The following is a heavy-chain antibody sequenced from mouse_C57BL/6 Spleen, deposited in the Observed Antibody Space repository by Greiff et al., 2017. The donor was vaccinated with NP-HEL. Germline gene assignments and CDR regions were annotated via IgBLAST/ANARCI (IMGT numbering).Heavy chain of an antibody. CDR1: GYAFTNYL. D-gene: IGHD1-1*01. J-gene: IGHJ2*01. CDR3: ARSQSRFSTTVVASFDY. CDR2: INPGSVGT. V-gene: IGHV1-54*01. Sequence: VQLQQSGAELVRPGTSVKVSCKASGYAFTNYLIEWVKQRPGQGLEWIGVINPGSVGTNYNEKFKGKATLTADKSSSTAYMQLSSLTSEDSAVYFCARSQSRFSTTVVASFDYWGQGTTLTVSS.